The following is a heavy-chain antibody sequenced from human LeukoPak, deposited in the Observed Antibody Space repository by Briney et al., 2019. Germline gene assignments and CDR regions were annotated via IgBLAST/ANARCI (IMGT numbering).Heavy chain of an antibody. V-gene: IGHV3-9*01. Sequence: GRSLRLSCAASGFTFDDYAMHWVRQAPGKGLEWVSGISWNSGSIGYADSVKGRFTISRDNAKNSLYLQMNSLRAEDTALYYCARGDSSGWKSCPGDWGQGTLVTVSS. CDR3: ARGDSSGWKSCPGD. D-gene: IGHD6-19*01. CDR2: ISWNSGSI. CDR1: GFTFDDYA. J-gene: IGHJ4*02.